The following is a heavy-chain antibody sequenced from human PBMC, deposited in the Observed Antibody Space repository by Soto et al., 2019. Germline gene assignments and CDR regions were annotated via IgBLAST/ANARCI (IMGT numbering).Heavy chain of an antibody. V-gene: IGHV4-30-4*01. CDR2: IYYSGST. Sequence: QVQLQESGPGLVKPSQTLSLTCTVSGGSISSGDYYWSGIRQPPGKGLEWIGYIYYSGSTYYNPSLKSRVTISVDTSTNQFSLKLSSVTAADTAVYYCASTTPVTPYYFDYWGQGTLVTVSS. D-gene: IGHD4-17*01. J-gene: IGHJ4*02. CDR1: GGSISSGDYY. CDR3: ASTTPVTPYYFDY.